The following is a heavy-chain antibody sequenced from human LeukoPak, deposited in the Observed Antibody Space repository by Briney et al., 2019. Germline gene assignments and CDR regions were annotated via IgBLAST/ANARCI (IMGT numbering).Heavy chain of an antibody. D-gene: IGHD3-9*01. J-gene: IGHJ6*02. CDR1: GFTFSSYG. Sequence: GGSLRLSCAASGFTFSSYGMHWVRQAPGKGLEWVAFIRYDGSNKYYADSVKGRFTISRDNSKNTLYLQMDSLRAEDTAVYYCATLKGSGCSYYYYGMDVWGQGTTVTVSS. CDR2: IRYDGSNK. V-gene: IGHV3-30*02. CDR3: ATLKGSGCSYYYYGMDV.